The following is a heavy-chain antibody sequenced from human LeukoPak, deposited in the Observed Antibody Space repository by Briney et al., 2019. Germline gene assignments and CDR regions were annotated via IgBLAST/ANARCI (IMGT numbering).Heavy chain of an antibody. CDR3: ARLGGGHSSSWYDAFDI. CDR2: MNPNSGNT. J-gene: IGHJ3*02. Sequence: ASVKVSCKASGYTFTSFDINWVRQATGQGLEWMGWMNPNSGNTGYAQKFQGRVTMTRNTSISTAYMELSSLRSEDTAVYHCARLGGGHSSSWYDAFDIWGQGTMVTVSS. V-gene: IGHV1-8*01. D-gene: IGHD6-13*01. CDR1: GYTFTSFD.